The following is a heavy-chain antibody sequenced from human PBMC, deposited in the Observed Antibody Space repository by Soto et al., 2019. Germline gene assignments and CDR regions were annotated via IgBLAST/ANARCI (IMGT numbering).Heavy chain of an antibody. V-gene: IGHV1-2*04. CDR2: INPNSGGT. CDR3: ARVPAAGYMDV. CDR1: GYTFTGYY. D-gene: IGHD2-2*01. Sequence: QVQLVQSGAEVKKPGASVKVSCKASGYTFTGYYMHWVRQAPGQGLEWMGWINPNSGGTNYAQKVQGWVTMTRDTSISTAYMELSRLRSDDTAVYYCARVPAAGYMDVWGQGTTVTVSS. J-gene: IGHJ6*03.